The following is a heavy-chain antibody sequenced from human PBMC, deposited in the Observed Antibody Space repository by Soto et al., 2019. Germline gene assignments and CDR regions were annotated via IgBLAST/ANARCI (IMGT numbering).Heavy chain of an antibody. V-gene: IGHV1-24*01. CDR1: GYTLTELS. D-gene: IGHD1-26*01. Sequence: ASVKVSCKVSGYTLTELSVHWVRQAPGEGLEWMGGFDPEDGETIYAQQFQGRVTMTEDTSTDTAYMELCSLRSEDTAVYYCAILRLMSGQYYYYYGMDVWGQGTTVTVSS. CDR3: AILRLMSGQYYYYYGMDV. CDR2: FDPEDGET. J-gene: IGHJ6*02.